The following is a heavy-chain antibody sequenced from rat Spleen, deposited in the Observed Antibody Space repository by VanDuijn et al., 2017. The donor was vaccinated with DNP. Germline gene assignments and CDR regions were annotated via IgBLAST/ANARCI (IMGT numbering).Heavy chain of an antibody. CDR1: GFTFSDYA. J-gene: IGHJ4*01. CDR3: TRHRTIMPYYYAMDA. V-gene: IGHV5-17*01. Sequence: EVQLVESGGGLVQPGRSLKFSCAASGFTFSDYAMAWVRQARKKGLDWVATSIYDGSTTYYRDSVKGRFTIYRDNAKSTLFLQMDSLRSEDTSTYYCTRHRTIMPYYYAMDAWAQGASVTVSS. D-gene: IGHD1-12*01. CDR2: SIYDGSTT.